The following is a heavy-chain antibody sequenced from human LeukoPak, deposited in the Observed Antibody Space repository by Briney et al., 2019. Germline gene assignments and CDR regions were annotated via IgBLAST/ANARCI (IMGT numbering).Heavy chain of an antibody. J-gene: IGHJ4*02. Sequence: SETLALTCAVYGGSFSGYYWSWIRQPPGKGLEWIGEINHSGSTNYNPSLKSRVTISVDTSKNQFSLKLSSVTAADTAVYYCARHRAYPIVVVPAATDYIDYWGQGTLVTVSS. CDR2: INHSGST. CDR3: ARHRAYPIVVVPAATDYIDY. D-gene: IGHD2-2*01. V-gene: IGHV4-34*01. CDR1: GGSFSGYY.